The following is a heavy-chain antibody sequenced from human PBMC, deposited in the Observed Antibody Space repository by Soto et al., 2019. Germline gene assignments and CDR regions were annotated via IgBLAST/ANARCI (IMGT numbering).Heavy chain of an antibody. V-gene: IGHV4-34*01. CDR2: INHSGST. CDR1: GGSFSGYY. CDR3: ARGRWTYDFWSGYNYGMDV. D-gene: IGHD3-3*01. J-gene: IGHJ6*02. Sequence: SETLSLTCAVYGGSFSGYYWSWIRQPPGKGLEWIGEINHSGSTNYDPSLKSRVTISVDTSKNQFSLKLSSVTAADTAVYYCARGRWTYDFWSGYNYGMDVWGQGTTVTVSS.